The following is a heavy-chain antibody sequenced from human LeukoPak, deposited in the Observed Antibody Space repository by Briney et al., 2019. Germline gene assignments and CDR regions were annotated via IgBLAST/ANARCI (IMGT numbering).Heavy chain of an antibody. CDR1: GGSFSGYY. CDR3: ARGPLYYYDSSSRSYYFDY. V-gene: IGHV4-34*01. D-gene: IGHD3-22*01. J-gene: IGHJ4*02. Sequence: SETLSLTCAVYGGSFSGYYWSWIRQPPGKGLEWIGEINHSGSTNHSPSLKNRVTISVDASKNQFSLKLRSVTAADTAVYYCARGPLYYYDSSSRSYYFDYWGQGTLVTVSS. CDR2: INHSGST.